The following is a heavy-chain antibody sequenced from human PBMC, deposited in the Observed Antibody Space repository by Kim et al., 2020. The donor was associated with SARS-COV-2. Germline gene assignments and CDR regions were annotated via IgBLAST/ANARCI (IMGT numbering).Heavy chain of an antibody. J-gene: IGHJ6*02. D-gene: IGHD6-19*01. V-gene: IGHV3-23*01. CDR1: GFTFSSYA. CDR2: ISGSGGST. CDR3: AKGVTSVAGTSPLLLYGMDV. Sequence: GGSLRLSCAASGFTFSSYAMSWVRQAPGKGLEWVSAISGSGGSTYYADSVKGRFTISRDNSKNTLYLQMNRLRAEDTAVYYCAKGVTSVAGTSPLLLYGMDVWGQGTTVTVSS.